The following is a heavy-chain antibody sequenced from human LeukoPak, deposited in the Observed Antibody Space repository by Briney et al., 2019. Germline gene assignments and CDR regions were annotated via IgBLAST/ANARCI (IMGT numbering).Heavy chain of an antibody. CDR3: ASTARTRGYSYGYPFY. J-gene: IGHJ4*02. Sequence: SETLSLTCAVYGGSFCGYYWSWIRQPPGKGVEWIGEINHSGSTNYKPSLKSRVTISVDTSKNQLSLQLSSVTAADTAVYYCASTARTRGYSYGYPFYWGQGTLVTVSS. D-gene: IGHD5-18*01. CDR1: GGSFCGYY. CDR2: INHSGST. V-gene: IGHV4-34*01.